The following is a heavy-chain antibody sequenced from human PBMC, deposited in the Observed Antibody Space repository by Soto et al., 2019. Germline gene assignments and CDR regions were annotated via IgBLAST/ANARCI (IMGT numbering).Heavy chain of an antibody. V-gene: IGHV3-23*01. D-gene: IGHD3-3*01. J-gene: IGHJ4*02. CDR3: EKRMSEDYYDFWSCPDY. CDR2: ISGSGGGT. CDR1: GFTFRSYA. Sequence: GGSLRLSCAASGFTFRSYAMSWVRQAPGRGLVWVSAISGSGGGTYDADSVKGRFTISRDNSKNTMYQQMNSLRAEDTAIYYCEKRMSEDYYDFWSCPDYWGQGTLVTVSS.